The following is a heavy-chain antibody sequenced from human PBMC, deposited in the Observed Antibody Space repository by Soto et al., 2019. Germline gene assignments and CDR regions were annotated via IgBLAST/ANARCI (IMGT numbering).Heavy chain of an antibody. V-gene: IGHV1-69*13. D-gene: IGHD6-13*01. CDR2: IIPICWTA. Sequence: GASVKVSCKAAGGTFSSYAISWVRQAPGQGLEWMGGIIPICWTANYAQKFQGRVAITADESTSTAYMELRSLRSEDTAVYYCAREAAAEEFSWFDPWGQGTLVAVSS. CDR1: GGTFSSYA. J-gene: IGHJ5*02. CDR3: AREAAAEEFSWFDP.